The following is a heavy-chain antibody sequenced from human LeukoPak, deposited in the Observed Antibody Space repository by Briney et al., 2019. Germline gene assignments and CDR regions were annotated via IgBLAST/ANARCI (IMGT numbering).Heavy chain of an antibody. CDR1: GYSISSGYY. CDR3: ARDISGRNWFDP. Sequence: SETLSLTCTVSGYSISSGYYWGWIRQPPGKGLEWIGSIYHSGSTYYNPSLKSRVTISVDTSKNQFSLKLSSVTAADTAVYYCARDISGRNWFDPWGQGTLVTVSS. V-gene: IGHV4-38-2*02. CDR2: IYHSGST. J-gene: IGHJ5*02. D-gene: IGHD6-19*01.